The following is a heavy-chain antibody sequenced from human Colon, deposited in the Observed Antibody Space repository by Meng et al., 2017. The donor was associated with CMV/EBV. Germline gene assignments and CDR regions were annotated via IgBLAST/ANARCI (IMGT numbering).Heavy chain of an antibody. J-gene: IGHJ5*02. D-gene: IGHD1-26*01. CDR2: ISSSGRTI. CDR3: VRTPAATTGWFDP. V-gene: IGHV3-11*01. CDR1: GFKFSNYA. Sequence: AASGFKFSNYAMSWIRQAPGKGLEWISYISSSGRTIHYAESVRGRFTISRDNSRNSLSLQMSNMRADDTAVYYCVRTPAATTGWFDPWGQGTLVTVSS.